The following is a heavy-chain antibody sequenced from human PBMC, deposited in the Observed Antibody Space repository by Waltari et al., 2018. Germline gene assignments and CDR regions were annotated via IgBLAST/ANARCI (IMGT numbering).Heavy chain of an antibody. CDR2: IRSEACGGTT. J-gene: IGHJ4*02. Sequence: EVQLVGSGGGWVQRGRSLRLACAAAELACGDCDMSWVGQGPGQGLVWVGFIRSEACGGTTEYAGYVQGCFTISRDDSNSIAYPQMISLRTEDTAESYGSRDPVTTFNLYYFDYWGQGTLVTVSS. D-gene: IGHD4-17*01. V-gene: IGHV3-49*04. CDR1: ELACGDCD. CDR3: SRDPVTTFNLYYFDY.